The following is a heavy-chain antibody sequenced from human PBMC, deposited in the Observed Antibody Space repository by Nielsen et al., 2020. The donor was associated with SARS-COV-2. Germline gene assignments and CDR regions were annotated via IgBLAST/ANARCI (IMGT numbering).Heavy chain of an antibody. J-gene: IGHJ5*02. CDR2: MKPNSGNT. CDR3: ARLDTYCGGDCLRIDP. V-gene: IGHV1-8*01. D-gene: IGHD2-21*02. Sequence: ASVKVSCKASGYTFTSYDINWVRQATGQGLEWMGWMKPNSGNTGYAQKFQGRVTMTRNTSISTAYMELSSLRSEDTAVYYCARLDTYCGGDCLRIDPWGQGTLVTVSS. CDR1: GYTFTSYD.